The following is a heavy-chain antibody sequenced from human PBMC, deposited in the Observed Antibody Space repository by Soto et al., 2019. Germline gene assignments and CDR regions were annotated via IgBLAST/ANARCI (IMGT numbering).Heavy chain of an antibody. J-gene: IGHJ4*02. CDR3: ARHAISYYYDSSGFDY. D-gene: IGHD3-22*01. V-gene: IGHV4-39*01. CDR1: GGSISSSSYY. CDR2: IYYSGST. Sequence: SETLSLTCTVSGGSISSSSYYWGWIRQPPGKGLEWIGSIYYSGSTYYNPSLKSRVTISVDTSKNQFSLKLSSVTAADTAVYYCARHAISYYYDSSGFDYWGQGTLVTVPQ.